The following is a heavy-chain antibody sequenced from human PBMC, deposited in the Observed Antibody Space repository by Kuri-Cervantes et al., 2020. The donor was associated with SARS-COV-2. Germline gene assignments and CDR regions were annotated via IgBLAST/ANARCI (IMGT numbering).Heavy chain of an antibody. CDR1: GGSVSSGSYY. CDR3: ATGGQRFDP. V-gene: IGHV4-61*01. CDR2: INYSGST. Sequence: SETLSLTCSVSGGSVSSGSYYWSWIRQPPGKGLEWIGEINYSGSTNYNPSLKSRVTISVDTSKNQFSLKVSSVTAADTAVYYCATGGQRFDPWGQGTLVTVSS. J-gene: IGHJ5*02.